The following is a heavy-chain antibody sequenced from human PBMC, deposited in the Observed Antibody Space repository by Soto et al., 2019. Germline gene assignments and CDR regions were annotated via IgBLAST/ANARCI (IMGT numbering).Heavy chain of an antibody. D-gene: IGHD6-13*01. V-gene: IGHV4-34*01. Sequence: SETLSLTCAVYGGSFSGYYWSWIRQPPGKGLEWIGEINHSGSTNYNPSLKSRVTISVDTSKNQFSLKLSSVTAADTAVYYCARRGRYSSTESLRPDPKHYNWFDPWGQGTLVTVSS. J-gene: IGHJ5*02. CDR3: ARRGRYSSTESLRPDPKHYNWFDP. CDR2: INHSGST. CDR1: GGSFSGYY.